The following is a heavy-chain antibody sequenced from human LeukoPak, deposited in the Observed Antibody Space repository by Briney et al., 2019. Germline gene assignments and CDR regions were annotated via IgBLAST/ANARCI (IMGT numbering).Heavy chain of an antibody. CDR1: GGSISSSSYY. CDR2: IYYSGST. D-gene: IGHD6-13*01. J-gene: IGHJ4*02. Sequence: SETLSLTCTVSGGSISSSSYYWGWIRQPPGKGLEWIGSIYYSGSTYYNPSLKSRVTISVDTSKNQFSLKLSSVTATDTAVYYCARHSHSSRIAAAGTVFDYWGQGTLVTVSS. V-gene: IGHV4-39*01. CDR3: ARHSHSSRIAAAGTVFDY.